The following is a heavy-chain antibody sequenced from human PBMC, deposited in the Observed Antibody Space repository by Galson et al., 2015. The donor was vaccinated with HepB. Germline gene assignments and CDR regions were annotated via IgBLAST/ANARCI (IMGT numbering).Heavy chain of an antibody. V-gene: IGHV4-34*01. J-gene: IGHJ4*02. CDR3: AGYSSAWASFDL. CDR2: INHSGST. Sequence: ETLSLTCAVYGGSFRGDYWSWIRQPPRKGLEWIGEINHSGSTNYNPSLKSRVTISLDTSKKQFSLKLSSVTAADTAVYYCAGYSSAWASFDLWGQGTLVTVSS. D-gene: IGHD6-19*01. CDR1: GGSFRGDY.